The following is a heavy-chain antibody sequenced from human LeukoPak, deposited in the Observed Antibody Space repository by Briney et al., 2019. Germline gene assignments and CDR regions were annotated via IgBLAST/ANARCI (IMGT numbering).Heavy chain of an antibody. CDR1: GGSISSGGYY. CDR2: IDYSGST. V-gene: IGHV4-31*03. J-gene: IGHJ4*02. Sequence: SETLSLTCTVSGGSISSGGYYWSWIRQHPVKGLEWVGYIDYSGSTYHNPSLKSRLTISMDTSKNQFSLKLSSVTAADTAVYYCARDPGKDGYNYSFDYWGQGTLVTVSS. D-gene: IGHD5-24*01. CDR3: ARDPGKDGYNYSFDY.